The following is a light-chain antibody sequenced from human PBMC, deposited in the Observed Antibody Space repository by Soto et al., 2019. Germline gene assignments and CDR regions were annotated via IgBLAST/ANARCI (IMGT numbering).Light chain of an antibody. J-gene: IGKJ1*01. CDR1: QSVSGN. V-gene: IGKV3-15*01. CDR3: QQYNNWPPS. CDR2: GAS. Sequence: EIVMTQSPATLSVSPGERATLSCRASQSVSGNLAWYQQRPGQAPRLLIYGASTRATGIPARFSGSGSGTESTLTISSLQSEDFAVYYCQQYNNWPPSFGQGTKVEIK.